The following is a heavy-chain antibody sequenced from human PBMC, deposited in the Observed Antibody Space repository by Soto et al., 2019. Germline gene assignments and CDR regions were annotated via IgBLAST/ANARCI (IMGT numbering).Heavy chain of an antibody. CDR2: IYPGDSDT. V-gene: IGHV5-51*01. Sequence: RGESLKISCKGSGYSFTSYWIGWVRQMPGKGLEWMGIIYPGDSDTRYSPSFQGQVTISADKSISTAYLQWSSLKASDTAMYYCARYSRVAATAYYYYYGMDVWGQGTTVTVSS. J-gene: IGHJ6*02. D-gene: IGHD2-15*01. CDR1: GYSFTSYW. CDR3: ARYSRVAATAYYYYYGMDV.